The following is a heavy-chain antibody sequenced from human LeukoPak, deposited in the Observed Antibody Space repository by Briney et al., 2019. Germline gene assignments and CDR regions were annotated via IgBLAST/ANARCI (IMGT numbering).Heavy chain of an antibody. CDR1: GFTFSSYA. Sequence: GGSLRLSCAASGFTFSSYAMHWVRQAPGKGLEWVAVISYDGSNKYYADSVKGRFTISRDNSKNTLYLQMNSLRAEDTAVYYCAREMRSGYYGGCYFDYWGQGTLVTVSS. D-gene: IGHD3-3*01. CDR2: ISYDGSNK. V-gene: IGHV3-30*04. CDR3: AREMRSGYYGGCYFDY. J-gene: IGHJ4*02.